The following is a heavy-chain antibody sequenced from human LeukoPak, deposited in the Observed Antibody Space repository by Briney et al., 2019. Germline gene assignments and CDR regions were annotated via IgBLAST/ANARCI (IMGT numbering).Heavy chain of an antibody. CDR2: SNPSGRST. Sequence: GGSLRLSCVASGYSFSNNGMHWVRQAPGQGLEWMGISNPSGRSTSYAQKFQGRVIMTRDTSTSTVYMELSSLRSEDTAVYYCARWGGVGMDVWGQGTTLIV. J-gene: IGHJ6*02. CDR3: ARWGGVGMDV. D-gene: IGHD2-8*01. V-gene: IGHV1-46*01. CDR1: GYSFSNNG.